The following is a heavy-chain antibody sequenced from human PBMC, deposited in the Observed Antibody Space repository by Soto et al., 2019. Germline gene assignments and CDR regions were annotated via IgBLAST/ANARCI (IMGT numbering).Heavy chain of an antibody. CDR3: ARVQWEPYYFDY. V-gene: IGHV4-31*03. Sequence: TLSLTCTVSGGSISSGGYYWSWIRQHPGKGLEWIGYIYYSGSTYYNPSLKSRVTISVDTSKNQFSLKLSSVTAADTAVYYCARVQWEPYYFDYWGQGTLVTVSS. D-gene: IGHD1-26*01. CDR1: GGSISSGGYY. CDR2: IYYSGST. J-gene: IGHJ4*02.